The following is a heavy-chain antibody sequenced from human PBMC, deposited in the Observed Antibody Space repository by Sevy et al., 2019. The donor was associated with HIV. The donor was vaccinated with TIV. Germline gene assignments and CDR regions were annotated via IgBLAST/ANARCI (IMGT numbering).Heavy chain of an antibody. CDR2: MYYDGSA. J-gene: IGHJ4*02. CDR3: ARGEDSAMIDY. V-gene: IGHV4-39*01. D-gene: IGHD5-18*01. Sequence: SETLSLTCTVSGGSISSGSYDWGWIRQPPGKGLEWIGTMYYDGSAYYNPSLQSRVSMSVDTSKNQFSLNLSSVTAADTAVYFCARGEDSAMIDYWGQGTLVTVSS. CDR1: GGSISSGSYD.